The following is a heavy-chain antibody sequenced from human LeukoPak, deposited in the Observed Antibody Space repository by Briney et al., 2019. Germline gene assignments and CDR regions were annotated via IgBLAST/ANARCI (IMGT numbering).Heavy chain of an antibody. CDR3: ARDLVVTVRGKQQPKSRFDY. CDR1: GGSFSGYY. J-gene: IGHJ4*02. CDR2: INHSGST. Sequence: SETLSLTCAVYGGSFSGYYWSWIRQPPGKGLEWIGEINHSGSTNYNPSLKSRVTISVDTSKNQFSLKLSSVTAADTAVYYCARDLVVTVRGKQQPKSRFDYWGQGTLVTVSS. D-gene: IGHD2-21*02. V-gene: IGHV4-34*01.